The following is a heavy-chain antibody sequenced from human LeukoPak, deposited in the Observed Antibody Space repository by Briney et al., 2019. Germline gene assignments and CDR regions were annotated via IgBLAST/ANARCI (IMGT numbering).Heavy chain of an antibody. CDR3: ARDGELEVDLDYYYYYYMDV. D-gene: IGHD3-10*01. J-gene: IGHJ6*03. CDR2: IIPIFGTA. CDR1: GGTFSSYA. V-gene: IGHV1-69*05. Sequence: SVKVSCKASGGTFSSYAISWVRQAPGHGLEWMGRIIPIFGTANYAQKFQGRVTITTDESTSTAYMELSSLRSEDTAVYYCARDGELEVDLDYYYYYYMDVWGKGTTVTVSS.